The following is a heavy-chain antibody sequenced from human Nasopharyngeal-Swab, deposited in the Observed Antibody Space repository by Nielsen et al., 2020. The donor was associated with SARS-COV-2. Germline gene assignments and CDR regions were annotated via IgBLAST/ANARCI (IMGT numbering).Heavy chain of an antibody. Sequence: VRQAPGKGLEWVSGISWNSGSIGYADSVKGRFTISRDNAKSSLYLQMNSLRAEDTALYYCAGGDYGAYGMDVWGQGTTVTVSS. CDR3: AGGDYGAYGMDV. D-gene: IGHD4-17*01. J-gene: IGHJ6*02. V-gene: IGHV3-9*01. CDR2: ISWNSGSI.